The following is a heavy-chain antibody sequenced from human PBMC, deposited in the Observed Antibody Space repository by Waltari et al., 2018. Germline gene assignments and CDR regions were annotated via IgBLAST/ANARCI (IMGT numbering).Heavy chain of an antibody. Sequence: QVQLVQSGAEVKKPGSSVKVSCKASGGTFSSYAISWVRQAPGQGLEWMGGIIPIFGTANYAQKFQGRGTITADESTGTAYMGLSSLRSEDTAVYYWARNKARRDGYNLDAFDIWGQGTMVTVSS. J-gene: IGHJ3*02. V-gene: IGHV1-69*12. CDR2: IIPIFGTA. D-gene: IGHD5-12*01. CDR1: GGTFSSYA. CDR3: ARNKARRDGYNLDAFDI.